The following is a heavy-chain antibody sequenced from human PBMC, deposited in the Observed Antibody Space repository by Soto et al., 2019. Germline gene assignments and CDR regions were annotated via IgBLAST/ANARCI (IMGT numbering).Heavy chain of an antibody. Sequence: PGGSLGLSCAASGFTFSSYGMQWVRQAPGKGLEWVAVIWYDGSNKYYADSVKGRFTISRDNSKNTLYLQMNSLRAEDTAVYYCARDQEYYYDSSGYLDYWAQGTLVTVSS. CDR1: GFTFSSYG. D-gene: IGHD3-22*01. V-gene: IGHV3-33*01. CDR2: IWYDGSNK. J-gene: IGHJ4*02. CDR3: ARDQEYYYDSSGYLDY.